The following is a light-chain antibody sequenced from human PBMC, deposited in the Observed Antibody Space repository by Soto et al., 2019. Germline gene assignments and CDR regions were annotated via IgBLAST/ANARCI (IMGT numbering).Light chain of an antibody. CDR1: QSVGSY. Sequence: EIVMTQSPATLSVSPGERATLSCRASQSVGSYLAWYQQKPGQPPRLLIYGASTRATDIPARFSGSGSGTEFTLTISILQSEDFAGYSCQQYRHLPSITFGQGTRLEFK. J-gene: IGKJ5*01. CDR3: QQYRHLPSIT. V-gene: IGKV3-15*01. CDR2: GAS.